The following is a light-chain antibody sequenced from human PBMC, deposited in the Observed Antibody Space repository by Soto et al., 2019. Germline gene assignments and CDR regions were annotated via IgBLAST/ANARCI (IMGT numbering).Light chain of an antibody. CDR3: QAWDSTTAE. CDR2: ENN. J-gene: IGLJ2*01. Sequence: SYELTQPHSVSVSPGQTATISCSGDGLGDKYVCWYHQKPGQSPVLVIFENNKRPSGIPERFSGSNSGNTAALTISGTQAMDEADYYCQAWDSTTAEFGGGTKVTVL. CDR1: GLGDKY. V-gene: IGLV3-1*01.